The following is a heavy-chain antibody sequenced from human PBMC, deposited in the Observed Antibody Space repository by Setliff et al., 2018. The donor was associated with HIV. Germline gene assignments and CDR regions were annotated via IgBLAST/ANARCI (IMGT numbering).Heavy chain of an antibody. Sequence: ASVKVSCKASGYTFTGYYMHWVRQAPGQGLEWMGRINPNSGGTKYAQKFQGRVTMTRDTSISTAYMELSSLRSEDTAVYYCASKVYRTNGVCLDAFDIWGQGTMVTVSS. CDR3: ASKVYRTNGVCLDAFDI. CDR1: GYTFTGYY. D-gene: IGHD2-8*01. CDR2: INPNSGGT. V-gene: IGHV1-2*06. J-gene: IGHJ3*02.